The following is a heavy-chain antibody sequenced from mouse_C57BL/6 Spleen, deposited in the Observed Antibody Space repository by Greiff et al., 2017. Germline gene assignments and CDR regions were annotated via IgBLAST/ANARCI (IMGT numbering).Heavy chain of an antibody. CDR2: INPNNGGT. J-gene: IGHJ4*01. CDR3: AFYYGNYADAMDY. D-gene: IGHD2-1*01. Sequence: EVQLQQSGPELVKPGASVKIPCKASGYTFTDYNMDWVKQSHGKSLEWIGEINPNNGGTIYNQKFKGKATLTVDKSSSTAYMELRSLTSEDTAVYYCAFYYGNYADAMDYWGQGTSVTVSS. CDR1: GYTFTDYN. V-gene: IGHV1-18*01.